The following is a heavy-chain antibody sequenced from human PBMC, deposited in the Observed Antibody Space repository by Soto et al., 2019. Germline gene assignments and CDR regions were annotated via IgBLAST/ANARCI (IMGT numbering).Heavy chain of an antibody. CDR1: GGSISSGGYY. CDR2: IYYSGST. CDR3: ARGRRMYYYGSGKRPYYYYGMDV. J-gene: IGHJ6*02. V-gene: IGHV4-31*03. D-gene: IGHD3-10*01. Sequence: QVQLQESGPGLVKPSQTLSLTCTVSGGSISSGGYYWSWIRQHPGKGLEWIGYIYYSGSTYYNPSLKSRVTISVDTSKNQFSLKLSSVTAADTAVYYCARGRRMYYYGSGKRPYYYYGMDVWGQGTTVTVSS.